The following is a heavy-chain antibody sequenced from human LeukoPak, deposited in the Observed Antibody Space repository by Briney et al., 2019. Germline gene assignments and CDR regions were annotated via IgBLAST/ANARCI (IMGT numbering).Heavy chain of an antibody. V-gene: IGHV3-15*01. D-gene: IGHD6-13*01. CDR2: IKSRTDGGAT. CDR3: TTEAAAGTGWFDP. CDR1: GFTFSTAW. J-gene: IGHJ5*02. Sequence: GGSLRLACAASGFTFSTAWMTWVRQPPGKGLEWVGHIKSRTDGGATDDSAPVKGRFTVSRDDSKNTLYLQMNSLKTEDTAVYYCTTEAAAGTGWFDPWGQGTLVTVSS.